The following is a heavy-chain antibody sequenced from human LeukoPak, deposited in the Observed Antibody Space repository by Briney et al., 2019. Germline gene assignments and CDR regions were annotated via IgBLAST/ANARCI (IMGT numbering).Heavy chain of an antibody. CDR1: GGSISSSSYY. D-gene: IGHD2-2*01. Sequence: PSETLSLTCTVSGGSISSSSYYWSWIRQPPGKGLEWIGEINHSGSTNYNPSLKSRVTISVDTSKNQFSLKLSSVTAADTAVYYCARGYCSSTSCYSYYGMDVWGQGTTVTVSS. V-gene: IGHV4-39*07. CDR2: INHSGST. CDR3: ARGYCSSTSCYSYYGMDV. J-gene: IGHJ6*02.